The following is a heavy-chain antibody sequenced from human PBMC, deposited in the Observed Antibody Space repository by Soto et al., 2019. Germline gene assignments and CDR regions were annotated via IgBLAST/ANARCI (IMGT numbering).Heavy chain of an antibody. J-gene: IGHJ5*02. CDR3: ARYHCLDRRRYTTNWFDP. D-gene: IGHD3-22*01. CDR1: GGPISNQY. V-gene: IGHV4-59*11. CDR2: VYSSGST. Sequence: ASETLSLTCTVSGGPISNQYWSWIRQPPGKGLEYIGYVYSSGSTNYNPSLKSRVTMSVDMSKNEFSLTLRYVTAADTAVYFCARYHCLDRRRYTTNWFDPWGQGIPVTVSS.